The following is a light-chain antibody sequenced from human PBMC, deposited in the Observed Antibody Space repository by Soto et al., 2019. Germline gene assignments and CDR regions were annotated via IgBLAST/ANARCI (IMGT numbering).Light chain of an antibody. CDR1: QSVSSRY. CDR3: QQYGTSPLFT. CDR2: DAS. Sequence: EIVLTQSPGTLSLSPGERATLSCRASQSVSSRYLAWYQQKPGQAPRLLIYDASSRATGIPDRFSGSGYGTDFTLTISRLEPEDFAVYYCQQYGTSPLFTVGPGTKVDIK. V-gene: IGKV3-20*01. J-gene: IGKJ3*01.